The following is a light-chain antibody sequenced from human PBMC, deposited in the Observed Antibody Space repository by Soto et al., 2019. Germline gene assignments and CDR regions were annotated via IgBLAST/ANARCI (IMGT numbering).Light chain of an antibody. CDR1: SSNIGSNT. J-gene: IGLJ1*01. Sequence: QYILTQPPSASGTPGQRVTISRYGSSSNIGSNTVSWYQQFPGTAPKLLIYFNIQRPSGVPDRFSGSKSGTSASLAISGLQFEDEADYYCAAWDDSLNGYVFGTGTKVT. CDR2: FNI. V-gene: IGLV1-44*01. CDR3: AAWDDSLNGYV.